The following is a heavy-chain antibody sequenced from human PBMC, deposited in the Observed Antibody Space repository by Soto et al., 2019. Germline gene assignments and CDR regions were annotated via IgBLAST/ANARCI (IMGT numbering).Heavy chain of an antibody. D-gene: IGHD5-18*01. Sequence: GGSLRLSCAASGFTFSSYAMSWVRQAPGKGLEWVSAISGSGGSTYYADSVKGRFTISRDNSKNTLYLQMNSLRAEDTAVYYCAKALGGYSYGYPSYFDYWGQGTLVTVSS. V-gene: IGHV3-23*01. J-gene: IGHJ4*02. CDR2: ISGSGGST. CDR1: GFTFSSYA. CDR3: AKALGGYSYGYPSYFDY.